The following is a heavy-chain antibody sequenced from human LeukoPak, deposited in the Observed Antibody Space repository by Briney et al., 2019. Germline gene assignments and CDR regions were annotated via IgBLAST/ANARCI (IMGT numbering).Heavy chain of an antibody. CDR1: GYSFTNYW. Sequence: GESLKISCKGSGYSFTNYWIGWVRQMPGKGLELMGIIYPGDSDTRYIPSFQGQVTISADKSINTAYLQWSSLKASDTAIYYCARSASRYFDWFDYWGQGTLVTVSS. D-gene: IGHD3-9*01. J-gene: IGHJ4*02. V-gene: IGHV5-51*01. CDR3: ARSASRYFDWFDY. CDR2: IYPGDSDT.